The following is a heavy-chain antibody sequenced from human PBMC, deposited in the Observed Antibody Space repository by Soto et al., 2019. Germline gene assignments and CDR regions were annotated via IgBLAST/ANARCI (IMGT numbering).Heavy chain of an antibody. CDR2: IYYSGST. CDR3: ARGGVRLQWDV. V-gene: IGHV4-59*01. CDR1: GGSISSYY. J-gene: IGHJ6*02. Sequence: SETLSLTCTVSGGSISSYYWSRIRQPPGKGLEWIGYIYYSGSTNYNPSLKSRVTISVDTSKNQFSLKLSSVTAADTAVYYCARGGVRLQWDVWRQGTTVTVSS. D-gene: IGHD4-4*01.